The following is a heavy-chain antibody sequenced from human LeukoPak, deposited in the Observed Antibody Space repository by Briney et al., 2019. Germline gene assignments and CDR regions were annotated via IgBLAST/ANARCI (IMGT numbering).Heavy chain of an antibody. CDR1: GYTFTGYY. Sequence: ASVKVSCKASGYTFTGYYMHWVRQAPGQGLEWMGWINPNSGGTNYAQKLQGRVTMTRDTSISTAYMELSRLRSDDTAVYYCARLWFGESIGDYWGQGTLVTVSS. V-gene: IGHV1-2*02. J-gene: IGHJ4*02. D-gene: IGHD3-10*01. CDR2: INPNSGGT. CDR3: ARLWFGESIGDY.